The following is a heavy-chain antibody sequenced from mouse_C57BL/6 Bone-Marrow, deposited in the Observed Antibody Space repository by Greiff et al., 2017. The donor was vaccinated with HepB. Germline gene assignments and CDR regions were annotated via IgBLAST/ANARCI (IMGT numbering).Heavy chain of an antibody. D-gene: IGHD1-1*01. Sequence: EVMLVESGGDLVKPGGSLKLSCAASGFTFSSYGMSWVRQTPDKRLEWVATISSGGSYTYYPDSVKGRFTISRDNAKNTLYLQMSSLKSEDTAMYYWARRLITTVVEAAMDYWGQGTSVTVSS. CDR1: GFTFSSYG. CDR2: ISSGGSYT. CDR3: ARRLITTVVEAAMDY. V-gene: IGHV5-6*02. J-gene: IGHJ4*01.